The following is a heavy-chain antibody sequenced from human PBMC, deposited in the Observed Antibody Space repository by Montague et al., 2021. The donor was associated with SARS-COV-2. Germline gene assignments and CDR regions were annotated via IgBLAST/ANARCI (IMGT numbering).Heavy chain of an antibody. V-gene: IGHV4-59*08. CDR1: GGSISSYY. CDR3: ARTYYDILTGYYNRGAFDI. CDR2: IYYSGST. Sequence: SETLSLTCTVSGGSISSYYWSWIRQPPGKGLEWIGYIYYSGSTNYNPSLKSRVTISVDTSKNQFSLKLSSVTAADTAVYYCARTYYDILTGYYNRGAFDIRGQGTVVTVSS. D-gene: IGHD3-9*01. J-gene: IGHJ3*02.